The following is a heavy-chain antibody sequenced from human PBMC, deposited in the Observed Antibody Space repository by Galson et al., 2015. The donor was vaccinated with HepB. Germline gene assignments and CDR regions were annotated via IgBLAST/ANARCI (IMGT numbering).Heavy chain of an antibody. Sequence: SLRLSCAASGFTFCSYSMNWVRQAPGKGLEWVSSISSSSSYIYYADSVKGRFTISRDNAKNSLYLQMNSLRAEDTAVYYCARDFGYSYGSMGYYYYGMDVWGQGTTVTVSS. CDR2: ISSSSSYI. CDR3: ARDFGYSYGSMGYYYYGMDV. V-gene: IGHV3-21*01. D-gene: IGHD5-18*01. J-gene: IGHJ6*01. CDR1: GFTFCSYS.